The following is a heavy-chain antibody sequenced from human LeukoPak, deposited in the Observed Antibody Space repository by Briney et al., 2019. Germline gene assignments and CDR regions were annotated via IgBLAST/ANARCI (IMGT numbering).Heavy chain of an antibody. V-gene: IGHV3-23*01. Sequence: GGSLRLSCAASGFTFSNYAMSWVRQAPGKGLEWVSAISDSGRSSYYADSVKGRFTISRDNSKNTLYLQMNSLRAEETAVYYCARSATGGYFDYWGQGTLVPVSS. CDR1: GFTFSNYA. CDR2: ISDSGRSS. CDR3: ARSATGGYFDY. D-gene: IGHD2-15*01. J-gene: IGHJ4*02.